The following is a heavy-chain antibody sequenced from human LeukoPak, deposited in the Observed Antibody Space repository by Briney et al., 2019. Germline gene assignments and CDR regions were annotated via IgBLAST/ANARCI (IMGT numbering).Heavy chain of an antibody. V-gene: IGHV1-8*01. Sequence: ASVKVSCKASGYTFTSYDINWVRQATGQELEWMGWMNPHSDNTAYAQKFQGRVTMTKNTSISTAYMELSSLRSDDTAVYYCTRRANGRRYNWFDTWGQGTLVTVSS. CDR1: GYTFTSYD. CDR3: TRRANGRRYNWFDT. D-gene: IGHD2-8*01. CDR2: MNPHSDNT. J-gene: IGHJ5*02.